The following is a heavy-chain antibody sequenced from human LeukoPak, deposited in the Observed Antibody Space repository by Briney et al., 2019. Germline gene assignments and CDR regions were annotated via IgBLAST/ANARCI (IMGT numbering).Heavy chain of an antibody. V-gene: IGHV3-23*01. Sequence: PGGSLILSCAASGFTFSSYAMSWVRQAPGKGLEWVSAISGSGGSTYYADSVKGRFTISRDNSKNTLYLQMNSLRAEDTAVYYCAKDRDSYGTYWYFDLWGRGTLVTVSS. CDR3: AKDRDSYGTYWYFDL. CDR2: ISGSGGST. D-gene: IGHD5-18*01. J-gene: IGHJ2*01. CDR1: GFTFSSYA.